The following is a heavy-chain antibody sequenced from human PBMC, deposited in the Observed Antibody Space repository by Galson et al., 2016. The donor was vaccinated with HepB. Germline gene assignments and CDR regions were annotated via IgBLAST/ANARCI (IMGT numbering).Heavy chain of an antibody. CDR3: ARSHVLRFFGESRGGPYFDY. CDR1: GFSLSTPGVG. D-gene: IGHD3-10*01. CDR2: IYRDDDK. V-gene: IGHV2-5*02. Sequence: PALVKPTQTLTLTCTFSGFSLSTPGVGVGWIRQPPGKALEWLALIYRDDDKHYNPSLKSRLTIPKDTSKNLVVLTKTNMDPVDTATYSCARSHVLRFFGESRGGPYFDYWGQGTLVTVSS. J-gene: IGHJ4*02.